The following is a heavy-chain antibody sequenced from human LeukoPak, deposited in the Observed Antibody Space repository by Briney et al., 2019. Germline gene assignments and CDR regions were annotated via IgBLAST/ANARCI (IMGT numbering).Heavy chain of an antibody. D-gene: IGHD2-15*01. CDR2: ISDSGGDT. Sequence: GGSLRLSCAASGFTFSSYAMSWVRQAPGKGLDWVSVISDSGGDTFYADSVEGRFTISRDNSKNTLYLQMNSLRAEDTAVYYCAKGGQGSRYSALDFWGQGTLVTVSS. V-gene: IGHV3-23*01. J-gene: IGHJ4*02. CDR3: AKGGQGSRYSALDF. CDR1: GFTFSSYA.